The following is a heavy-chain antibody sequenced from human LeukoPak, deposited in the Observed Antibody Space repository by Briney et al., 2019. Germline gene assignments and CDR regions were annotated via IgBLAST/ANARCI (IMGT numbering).Heavy chain of an antibody. CDR3: AKTSGWPYYFDY. D-gene: IGHD6-19*01. CDR2: ISGSGGTA. J-gene: IGHJ4*02. CDR1: GFTFSIYA. Sequence: GGSLRLSCAASGFTFSIYAMSWVRQAPGKGLEWVSAISGSGGTAYYADSVKGRFTISRDNSKNTLYLQMNSLRAEDTAVYYCAKTSGWPYYFDYWGQGTLVTVSS. V-gene: IGHV3-23*01.